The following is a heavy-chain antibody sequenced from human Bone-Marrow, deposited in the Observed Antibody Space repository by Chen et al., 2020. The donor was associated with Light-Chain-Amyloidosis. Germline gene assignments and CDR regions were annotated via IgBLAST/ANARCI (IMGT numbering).Heavy chain of an antibody. D-gene: IGHD2-2*01. CDR1: GGSFSGYY. J-gene: IGHJ4*02. V-gene: IGHV4-34*01. CDR2: INHSGST. Sequence: QVQLQQWGAGLLKPSETLSLTCAVHGGSFSGYYWSWIRQPPGKGLEWIGEINHSGSTNYNPSLKSRVTISVDTSKNQFSLKLSSVTAADTAVYYCALGLRGIVVVPAAYYFDYWGQGTLVTVSS. CDR3: ALGLRGIVVVPAAYYFDY.